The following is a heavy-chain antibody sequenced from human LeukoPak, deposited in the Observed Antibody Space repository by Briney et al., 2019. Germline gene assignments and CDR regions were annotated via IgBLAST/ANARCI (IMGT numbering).Heavy chain of an antibody. CDR3: ARLSVRGAVAGNWFDP. CDR2: IERSDSYT. Sequence: GSSPLISCKGSGYSFTSYWISWVRRMPGKGREGMGRIERSDSYTNYSPSFQGHVTISASKSISTAYLQWSSLKASDTAMYYCARLSVRGAVAGNWFDPWGQGTLVTVSS. V-gene: IGHV5-10-1*01. CDR1: GYSFTSYW. J-gene: IGHJ5*02. D-gene: IGHD6-19*01.